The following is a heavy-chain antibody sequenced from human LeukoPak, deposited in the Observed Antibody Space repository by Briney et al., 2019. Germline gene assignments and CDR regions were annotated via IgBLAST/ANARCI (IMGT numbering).Heavy chain of an antibody. CDR1: GFTFRSYA. J-gene: IGHJ4*02. CDR2: ISVSGGSA. V-gene: IGHV3-23*01. D-gene: IGHD3-9*01. Sequence: PGGSLRLSCAASGFTFRSYAMSWVRQAPGKGLEWVSTISVSGGSAYYADSVKGRFTISRDNSKNTLYLQMDSLRAEDTAVYYCARLILTPRTYYFDFWGQGTLVTVSS. CDR3: ARLILTPRTYYFDF.